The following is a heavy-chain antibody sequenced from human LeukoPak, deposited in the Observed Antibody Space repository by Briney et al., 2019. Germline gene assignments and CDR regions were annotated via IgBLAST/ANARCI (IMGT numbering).Heavy chain of an antibody. D-gene: IGHD6-13*01. CDR1: GFTFSSYA. J-gene: IGHJ4*02. CDR3: AKNGRGSSSWYVDY. CDR2: ISGSGGST. Sequence: PGGSLRLSCAASGFTFSSYAMSWVRQAPGKGLEWVSAISGSGGSTYYADSVKGRFTISRDNSKNTLYLQMNSLRAEDMAVYYCAKNGRGSSSWYVDYWGQGTLVTVSS. V-gene: IGHV3-23*01.